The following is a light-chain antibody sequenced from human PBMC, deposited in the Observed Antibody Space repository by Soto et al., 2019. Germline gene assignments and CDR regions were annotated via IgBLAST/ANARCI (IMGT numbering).Light chain of an antibody. Sequence: EIVLTQSPDTLSLSPGERATLSCRASQSVSTSLAWYQQRPGQAPRLLIYGASIRVTGIPDRFSGSGSGTDFTLTVSRLEPEDFVVYHCQQYGTSPFFFGGGTKVEIK. CDR3: QQYGTSPFF. V-gene: IGKV3-20*01. CDR1: QSVSTS. CDR2: GAS. J-gene: IGKJ4*01.